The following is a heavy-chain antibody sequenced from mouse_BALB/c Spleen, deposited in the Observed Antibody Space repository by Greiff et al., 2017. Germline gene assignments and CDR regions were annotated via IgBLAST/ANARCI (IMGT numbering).Heavy chain of an antibody. CDR1: GYSITSGYY. J-gene: IGHJ4*01. D-gene: IGHD1-2*01. V-gene: IGHV3-6*02. Sequence: DVKLQESGPGLVKPSQSLSLTCSVTGYSITSGYYWNWIRQFPGNKLEWMGYISYDGSNNYNPSLKNRISITRDTSKNQFFLKLNSVTTEDTATYYCATYGYVADYYAMDYWGQGTSVTVSS. CDR3: ATYGYVADYYAMDY. CDR2: ISYDGSN.